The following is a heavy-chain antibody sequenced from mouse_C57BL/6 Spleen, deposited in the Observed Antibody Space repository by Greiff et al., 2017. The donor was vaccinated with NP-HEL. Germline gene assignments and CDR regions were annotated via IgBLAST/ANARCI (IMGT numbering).Heavy chain of an antibody. D-gene: IGHD2-2*01. V-gene: IGHV5-6*01. J-gene: IGHJ2*01. Sequence: EVQRVESGGDLVKPGGSLKLSCAASGFTFSSYGMSWVRQTPDKRLEWVATISSGGSYTYYPDSVKGRFTISRDNAKNTLYLQMSSLKSEDTAMYYCARQGPMVTTGRYYFDYWGQGTTLTVSS. CDR2: ISSGGSYT. CDR3: ARQGPMVTTGRYYFDY. CDR1: GFTFSSYG.